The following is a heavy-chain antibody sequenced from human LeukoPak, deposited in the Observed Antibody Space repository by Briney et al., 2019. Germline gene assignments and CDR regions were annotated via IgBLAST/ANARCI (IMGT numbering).Heavy chain of an antibody. CDR1: GGTFSNYA. CDR2: IIPIFGIA. Sequence: SVKVSCKASGGTFSNYAISWVRQAPGQGLEWMGRIIPIFGIANYAQKFQGRVTITADKSTSTAYMELSSLRSEDTAVYYCARDRIGSSSAPIDYWGQGTLVTVSS. J-gene: IGHJ4*02. CDR3: ARDRIGSSSAPIDY. D-gene: IGHD6-6*01. V-gene: IGHV1-69*04.